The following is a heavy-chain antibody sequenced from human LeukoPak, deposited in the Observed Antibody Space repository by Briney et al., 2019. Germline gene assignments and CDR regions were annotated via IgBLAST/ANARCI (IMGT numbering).Heavy chain of an antibody. CDR3: ARRAAADTHPPYYSYYYMDV. CDR1: GGSINSYY. V-gene: IGHV4-4*09. J-gene: IGHJ6*03. D-gene: IGHD6-13*01. Sequence: SETLSLTCTVSGGSINSYYWIWIRQPPGKGLEWIGYTPTSGSTDYNPSLKSRVTMSVGTSKNQISLRLTSVTAADTAVYYCARRAAADTHPPYYSYYYMDVWGKGTTVTVSS. CDR2: TPTSGST.